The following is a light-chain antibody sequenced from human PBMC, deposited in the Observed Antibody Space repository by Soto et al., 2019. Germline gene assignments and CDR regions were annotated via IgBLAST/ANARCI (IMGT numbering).Light chain of an antibody. J-gene: IGLJ2*01. CDR3: QVWDSSSDHVV. CDR2: YDN. V-gene: IGLV3-21*04. CDR1: NIGSKS. Sequence: SYEMTQPPSVSVAPGKTARIPCGGNNIGSKSVHWYQQKPGQAPVLVIYYDNDRPSGIPERFSGSNSGNTATLTISRVEAGDEADYYCQVWDSSSDHVVFGGGTKLTVL.